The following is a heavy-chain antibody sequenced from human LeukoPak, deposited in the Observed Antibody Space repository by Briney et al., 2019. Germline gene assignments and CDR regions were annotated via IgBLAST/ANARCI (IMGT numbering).Heavy chain of an antibody. J-gene: IGHJ5*02. CDR3: AKSNWFDP. CDR1: GFRVSDYY. V-gene: IGHV3-74*01. Sequence: GGSLRLSCAVSGFRVSDYYMSWVRQAPGKGLVWVSRIDQTGGSTYYADSVKGRFTISRDNAKNTLYLQMNSLRAEDTAVYYCAKSNWFDPWGQGTLVTVSS. CDR2: IDQTGGST.